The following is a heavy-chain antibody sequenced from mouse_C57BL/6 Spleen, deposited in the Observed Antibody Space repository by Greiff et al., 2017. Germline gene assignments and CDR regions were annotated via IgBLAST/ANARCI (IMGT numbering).Heavy chain of an antibody. D-gene: IGHD2-4*01. V-gene: IGHV1-50*01. CDR3: ARSGYYDYDGRFAY. J-gene: IGHJ3*01. CDR1: GYTFTSYW. CDR2: IDPSDSYT. Sequence: QVQLKQPGAELVKPGASVKLSCKASGYTFTSYWMQWVKQRPGQGLEWIGEIDPSDSYTNYNQQFKGKATLTVDTSSSTAYMQLSSLTSEDSAVYYCARSGYYDYDGRFAYWGQGTLVTVSA.